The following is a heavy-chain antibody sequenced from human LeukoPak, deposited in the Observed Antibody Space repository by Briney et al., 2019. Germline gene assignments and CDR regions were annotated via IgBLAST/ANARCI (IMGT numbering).Heavy chain of an antibody. J-gene: IGHJ4*02. D-gene: IGHD3-10*01. CDR3: AVGYYFGSDY. Sequence: SETLSLTCTVSGGSISIRSYYWDWIRQPPRKGLEWIGNINDSGDTYYNPSLKSRITISVDTSQNQFSLKMNSVTAADTAVYYCAVGYYFGSDYWGQGTLVTVSS. V-gene: IGHV4-39*01. CDR2: INDSGDT. CDR1: GGSISIRSYY.